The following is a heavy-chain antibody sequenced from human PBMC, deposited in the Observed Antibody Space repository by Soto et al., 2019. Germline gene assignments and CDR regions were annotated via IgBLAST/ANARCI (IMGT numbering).Heavy chain of an antibody. CDR3: ARRVGAQGVYCCGHTCRYYLVY. CDR1: GYTFSSFA. V-gene: IGHV1-18*01. CDR2: MRADNGNT. J-gene: IGHJ4*02. D-gene: IGHD2-15*01. Sequence: QVQLVQSGAEVKKPGASVKVSCKSSGYTFSSFAISWVRQAPGQGLEWLGWMRADNGNTHYAEKLQGRVTMTTDTLTSTVSMEMRCLKSEVPAMYYCARRVGAQGVYCCGHTCRYYLVYWGQGTLVTVFS.